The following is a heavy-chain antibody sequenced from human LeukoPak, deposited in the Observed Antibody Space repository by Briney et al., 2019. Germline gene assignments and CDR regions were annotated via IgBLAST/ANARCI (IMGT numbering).Heavy chain of an antibody. Sequence: WGYLRLSCAASGFTFSSYAMSWVRQGPGQGLEGVSAISGSGGSTYYADSVKGRFTISRDNSKNTLYLQMNSLRAEDTAVYYCAKGYGDYGVNWFDPWGQGTLVTVSS. V-gene: IGHV3-23*01. CDR2: ISGSGGST. CDR1: GFTFSSYA. J-gene: IGHJ5*02. CDR3: AKGYGDYGVNWFDP. D-gene: IGHD4-17*01.